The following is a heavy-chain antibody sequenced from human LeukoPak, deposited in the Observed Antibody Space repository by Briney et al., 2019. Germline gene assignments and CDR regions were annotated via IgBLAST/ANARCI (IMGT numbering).Heavy chain of an antibody. CDR3: ARGGAARLHFQN. CDR1: GGSISSGGYY. Sequence: SETLSLTCTVSGGSISSGGYYWSWIRQRPGKGLEWIGYIYYSGSTYYNPSLKSRVTISVDTSKNQFSLNLNSVTAADTAVYYCARGGAARLHFQNWGQGTLVTVSS. V-gene: IGHV4-31*03. CDR2: IYYSGST. D-gene: IGHD6-6*01. J-gene: IGHJ1*01.